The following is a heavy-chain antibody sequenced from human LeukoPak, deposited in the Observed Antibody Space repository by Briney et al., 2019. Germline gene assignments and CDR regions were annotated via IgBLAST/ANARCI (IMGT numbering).Heavy chain of an antibody. CDR1: GFSFSDAW. J-gene: IGHJ4*02. Sequence: PGGSHRLSCAASGFSFSDAWMSWVRQIPGKGLEWVGCIESKTDGGTTDYAAPVKGRCTISRDDSTNTLYLQMNSLKSEDTAVYYCTTYGSGRKFDYWGQGILVTVSS. CDR3: TTYGSGRKFDY. CDR2: IESKTDGGTT. D-gene: IGHD3-10*01. V-gene: IGHV3-15*04.